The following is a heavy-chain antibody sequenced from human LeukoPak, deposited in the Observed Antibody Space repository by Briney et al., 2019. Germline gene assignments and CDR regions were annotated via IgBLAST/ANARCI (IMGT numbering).Heavy chain of an antibody. CDR3: ARNRTGTFDF. CDR1: GYTFRNYG. Sequence: GASVKVSCKASGYTFRNYGINWVRQAPGQGLEWMGWISGDSYDTKYEQKLQGRVTMTTDTSTSTAYMELRSLRSDATAVYYCARNRTGTFDFWGQGTLVTVSS. CDR2: ISGDSYDT. D-gene: IGHD3-10*01. J-gene: IGHJ4*02. V-gene: IGHV1-18*01.